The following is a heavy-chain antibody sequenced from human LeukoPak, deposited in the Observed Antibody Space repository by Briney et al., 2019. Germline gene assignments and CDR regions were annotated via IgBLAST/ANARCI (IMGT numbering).Heavy chain of an antibody. CDR3: ARQGVMTTEEGPWFDP. J-gene: IGHJ5*02. CDR2: IYYSGST. V-gene: IGHV4-39*01. CDR1: GGSISSSSYY. D-gene: IGHD4-17*01. Sequence: SSETLSLTCTVSGGSISSSSYYWGWIRQPPGKGLEWIGSIYYSGSTYYNPSLKSRVTISVDTSKNQFSLKLSSVTAADTAVYYCARQGVMTTEEGPWFDPWGQGTLVTVSS.